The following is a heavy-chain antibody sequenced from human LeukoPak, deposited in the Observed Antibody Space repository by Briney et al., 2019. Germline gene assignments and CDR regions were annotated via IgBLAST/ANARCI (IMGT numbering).Heavy chain of an antibody. V-gene: IGHV4-38-2*01. Sequence: SETLSLTCAVSGYSISSGYYWGGIRQPPGKGLEWIGSIYHSGSTYYNPSLKSRVTISVDTSKNQFSLKLSSVTAADTAVYYCARQGIGGYYDFWSFDYWGQGTLVTVSS. J-gene: IGHJ4*02. D-gene: IGHD3-3*01. CDR3: ARQGIGGYYDFWSFDY. CDR2: IYHSGST. CDR1: GYSISSGYY.